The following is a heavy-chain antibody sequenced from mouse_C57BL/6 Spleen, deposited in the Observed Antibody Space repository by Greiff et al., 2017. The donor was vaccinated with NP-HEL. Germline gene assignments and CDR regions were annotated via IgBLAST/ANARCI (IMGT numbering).Heavy chain of an antibody. CDR2: ISSGGDYI. Sequence: DVQLVESGEGLVKPGGSLKLSCAASGFTFSSYAMSWVRQTPEKRLEWVAYISSGGDYIYYADTVKGRFTISRDNARNTLYLQMSSLKSEDTAMYYCTRERNGNSFDYWGQGTTLTVSS. V-gene: IGHV5-9-1*02. J-gene: IGHJ2*01. CDR1: GFTFSSYA. D-gene: IGHD2-1*01. CDR3: TRERNGNSFDY.